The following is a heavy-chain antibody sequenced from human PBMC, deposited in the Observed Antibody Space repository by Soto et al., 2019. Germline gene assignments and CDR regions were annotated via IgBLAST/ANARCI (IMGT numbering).Heavy chain of an antibody. CDR2: ISGSGGST. V-gene: IGHV3-23*01. J-gene: IGHJ4*02. CDR3: AKRGSGSYFHY. Sequence: EVQLLESGGGLVQPGGSLRLSCAASGFTFSSYAMNWVRQAPGKGLEWVSVISGSGGSTYYADSVKGRVTISRDNAKNTLYLQMKSLRAEDTAVYYCAKRGSGSYFHYWGQGTLVTVSS. CDR1: GFTFSSYA. D-gene: IGHD1-26*01.